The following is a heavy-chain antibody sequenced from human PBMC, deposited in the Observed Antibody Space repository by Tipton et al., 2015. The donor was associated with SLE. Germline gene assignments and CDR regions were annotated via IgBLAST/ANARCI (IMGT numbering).Heavy chain of an antibody. J-gene: IGHJ4*02. CDR1: GDSISSGSYY. D-gene: IGHD3-22*01. Sequence: LRLSCTVSGDSISSGSYYWTWIRQPAGKGLEWIGRIFSKGSTNSNLSLKSRVTISVDTSETQLSLKLTSVTAADTAVYYCARHYMDSNGYYQYYLDYWGQGTLVTVSS. CDR2: IFSKGST. V-gene: IGHV4-61*02. CDR3: ARHYMDSNGYYQYYLDY.